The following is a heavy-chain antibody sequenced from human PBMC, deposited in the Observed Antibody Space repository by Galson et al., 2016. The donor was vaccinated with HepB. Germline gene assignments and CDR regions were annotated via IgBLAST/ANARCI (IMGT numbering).Heavy chain of an antibody. V-gene: IGHV1-3*04. CDR3: AIKANVDLRPGELGGGY. Sequence: SVKVSCKASGYTFTTYSIHWVRQAPGQGLEWMGYINTDNGNTNPSQKFQGRVTITRDTSASTAYMELNSLRSEDTAVYYCAIKANVDLRPGELGGGYWGQGTLVTVSS. CDR2: INTDNGNT. J-gene: IGHJ4*02. D-gene: IGHD3-16*01. CDR1: GYTFTTYS.